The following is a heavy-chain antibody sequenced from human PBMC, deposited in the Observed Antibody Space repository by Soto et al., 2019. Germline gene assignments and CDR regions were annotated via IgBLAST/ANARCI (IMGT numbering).Heavy chain of an antibody. CDR3: VKVGEGYSSGWGVY. V-gene: IGHV3-64D*06. D-gene: IGHD6-19*01. CDR2: NSNDGDRT. CDR1: GFTFSNNN. Sequence: PGGTLRLTCSASGFTFSNNNLRCVRRAPGRKLEEVSANSNDGDRTFYAASVTARFTISRDNSKNTLYLEMSSLSPQDPAVYYCVKVGEGYSSGWGVYWCQGT. J-gene: IGHJ4*02.